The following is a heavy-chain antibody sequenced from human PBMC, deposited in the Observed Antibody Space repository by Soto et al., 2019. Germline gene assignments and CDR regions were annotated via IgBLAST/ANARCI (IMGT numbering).Heavy chain of an antibody. J-gene: IGHJ6*02. CDR2: IYYSGST. CDR3: ARDKMVRGAKSSGMDV. CDR1: GGSISSYY. D-gene: IGHD3-10*01. V-gene: IGHV4-59*01. Sequence: ETLSLTCTVSGGSISSYYWSWIRQPPGKGLEWIGYIYYSGSTNYNPSLKSRVTISVDTSKNQFSLKLSSVTAADTAVYYCARDKMVRGAKSSGMDVWGQGTTVTVS.